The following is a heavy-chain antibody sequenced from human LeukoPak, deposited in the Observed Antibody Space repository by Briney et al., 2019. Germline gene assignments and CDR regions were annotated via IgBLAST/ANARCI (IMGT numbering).Heavy chain of an antibody. CDR3: ARGYCSSTSCHIALNWFDP. V-gene: IGHV1-18*01. CDR2: FNPENGNT. Sequence: ASVKVSCKASGYSFVGYGITWVRRAPGQGLEWMGWFNPENGNTNYAQKVQGRVTMTADTSTSTSYMELRSLRSDDTAVYYCARGYCSSTSCHIALNWFDPWGQGTLVTVSS. J-gene: IGHJ5*02. D-gene: IGHD2-2*02. CDR1: GYSFVGYG.